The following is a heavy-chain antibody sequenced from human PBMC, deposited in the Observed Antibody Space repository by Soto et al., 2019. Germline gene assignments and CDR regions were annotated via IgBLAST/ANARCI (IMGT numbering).Heavy chain of an antibody. J-gene: IGHJ4*02. CDR2: ISYDGSNK. Sequence: SGGSLRLSCAASGFTFSSYGMHWVRQAPGKGLEWVAVISYDGSNKYYADSVKGRFTISRDNSKNTLYLQMNSLRAEDTAVYYCAKRTCLNGVCYPFDYWGQGTLVTVSS. V-gene: IGHV3-30*18. D-gene: IGHD2-8*01. CDR1: GFTFSSYG. CDR3: AKRTCLNGVCYPFDY.